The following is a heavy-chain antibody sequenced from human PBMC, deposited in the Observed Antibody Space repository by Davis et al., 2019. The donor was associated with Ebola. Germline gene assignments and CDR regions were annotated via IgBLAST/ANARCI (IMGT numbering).Heavy chain of an antibody. CDR3: ARRPTVNWFDP. Sequence: MPSETLSLTCTVSGDSINRSPHYWGWIRQPPGKGLEWIGNINFRGTTYYSPSLKSRTTISVDTSKNQFSLQLTSVTAADTAIYYCARRPTVNWFDPWGQGTLVTVSS. D-gene: IGHD4-17*01. J-gene: IGHJ5*02. CDR1: GDSINRSPHY. V-gene: IGHV4-39*01. CDR2: INFRGTT.